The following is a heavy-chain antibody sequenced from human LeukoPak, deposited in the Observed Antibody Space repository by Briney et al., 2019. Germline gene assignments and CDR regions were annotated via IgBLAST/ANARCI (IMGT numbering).Heavy chain of an antibody. D-gene: IGHD2-21*01. CDR2: INAGGASK. V-gene: IGHV3-11*01. J-gene: IGHJ4*02. Sequence: PGGSLRLSCAASGFTFSDFFMSWIRQAPGKGLEWVSSINAGGASKPYADSVRGRFAVSRDNTKNSLYLQLNSLTAEDTAIYYCARHSGDMVVIDFWGQGTLVTVSS. CDR1: GFTFSDFF. CDR3: ARHSGDMVVIDF.